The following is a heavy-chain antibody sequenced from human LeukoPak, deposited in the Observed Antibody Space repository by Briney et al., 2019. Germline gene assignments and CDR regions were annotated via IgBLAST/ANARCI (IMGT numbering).Heavy chain of an antibody. CDR2: INPNSGGT. V-gene: IGHV1-2*02. CDR3: ARGLATVTTLVFDY. Sequence: ASVKVSCKASGYTFTGYYMHWVRQAPGQGLEWMAWINPNSGGTNYAQKFQGRVTMTRDTSISTAYMELSRLRSDDTAEYYCARGLATVTTLVFDYWGQGTLVTVSS. J-gene: IGHJ4*02. D-gene: IGHD4-17*01. CDR1: GYTFTGYY.